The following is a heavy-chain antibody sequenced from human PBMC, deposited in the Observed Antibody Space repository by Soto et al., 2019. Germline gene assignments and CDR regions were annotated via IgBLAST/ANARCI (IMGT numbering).Heavy chain of an antibody. J-gene: IGHJ6*02. Sequence: QVQLVESGGGVVQPGRSLRVSCAASGITLSIYGMHWVRQAPGKGLEWVAVISYDGSKKYYADSVKGRFAISRDNSKNTLYLQMNSLRAEVTAVYYCARAGFGLEGTYFYGMDVWGQGTTVTVSS. V-gene: IGHV3-30*03. CDR3: ARAGFGLEGTYFYGMDV. D-gene: IGHD5-18*01. CDR1: GITLSIYG. CDR2: ISYDGSKK.